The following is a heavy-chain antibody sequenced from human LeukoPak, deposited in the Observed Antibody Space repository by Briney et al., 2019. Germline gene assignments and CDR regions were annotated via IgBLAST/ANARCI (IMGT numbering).Heavy chain of an antibody. J-gene: IGHJ4*02. CDR3: ARGSMVRGV. D-gene: IGHD3-10*01. CDR2: INHSGST. V-gene: IGHV4-34*01. CDR1: GESFSGYY. Sequence: KPSETLSLTCAVYGESFSGYYWSWIRQPPGKGLEWIGEINHSGSTNYNPSLKSRVTISVDTSKNQFSLKLSSVTAADTAVYYCARGSMVRGVWGQGTLVTVSS.